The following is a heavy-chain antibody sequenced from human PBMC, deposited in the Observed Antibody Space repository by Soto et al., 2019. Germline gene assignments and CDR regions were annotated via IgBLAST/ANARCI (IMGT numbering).Heavy chain of an antibody. CDR3: ARVNYGDYYYGMDV. J-gene: IGHJ6*02. CDR1: GGSINYSY. D-gene: IGHD4-17*01. CDR2: ISYTGSA. V-gene: IGHV4-59*01. Sequence: TLSLTCTVSGGSINYSYWTWIRQPPGKGLEWIGYISYTGSANYNASLKSRLTISVDTSKNQFSLKLSSVTAADTALYYCARVNYGDYYYGMDVWGQGTTVTVSS.